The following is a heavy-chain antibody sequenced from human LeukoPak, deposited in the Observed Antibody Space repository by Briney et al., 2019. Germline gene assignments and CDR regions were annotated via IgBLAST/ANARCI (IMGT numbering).Heavy chain of an antibody. CDR3: ARTPSDCGDSYWYFSL. Sequence: SETLSLTCTVSGDSISSGDYYWSWIPQPAGKGRVWIGCISSSGSTNYNPSLTSRVTISVDKSKNQFSLKLSSVTAADTSVYYGARTPSDCGDSYWYFSLCGRGALVTLSS. V-gene: IGHV4-61*02. J-gene: IGHJ2*01. CDR2: ISSSGST. D-gene: IGHD4-17*01. CDR1: GDSISSGDYY.